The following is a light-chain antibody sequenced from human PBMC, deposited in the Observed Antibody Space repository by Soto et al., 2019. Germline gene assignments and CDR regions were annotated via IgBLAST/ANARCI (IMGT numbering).Light chain of an antibody. CDR3: CSYTSSSTRYG. CDR1: RGDVGSYKS. V-gene: IGLV2-14*03. CDR2: DVS. J-gene: IGLJ1*01. Sequence: SALTQPASVSGSPGQSITISCTGTRGDVGSYKSVSWYQQHPGKAPKRLIYDVSNRPSGISHRFSGSQSGNTSSLTISGLQAEDDADYFCCSYTSSSTRYGLGTGTKLTVL.